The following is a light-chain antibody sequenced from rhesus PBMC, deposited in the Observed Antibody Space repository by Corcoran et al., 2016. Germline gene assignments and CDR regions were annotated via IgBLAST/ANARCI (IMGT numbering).Light chain of an antibody. CDR3: LQENSTPYS. J-gene: IGKJ2*01. CDR2: AAS. V-gene: IGKV1-36*02. CDR1: QGISAY. Sequence: DIQMTQSPSSLSASVGDRVTITCRASQGISAYLSWYQQKPGKAPKRLIYAASSLESGVPSRFRGIGSGKEFTLSISSLQPEDFATYYCLQENSTPYSFGQGTKVEIK.